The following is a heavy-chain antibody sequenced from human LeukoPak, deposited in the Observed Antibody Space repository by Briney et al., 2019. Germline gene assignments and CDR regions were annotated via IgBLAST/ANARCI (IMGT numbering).Heavy chain of an antibody. V-gene: IGHV3-64*01. D-gene: IGHD5-12*01. CDR3: ARARVRYSGYDWDY. CDR2: ISSNGGST. J-gene: IGHJ4*02. Sequence: PGGSLRLSCAASGFTFSSYAMHWVRQAPGKGLEYVSAISSNGGSTYYANSVKGRFTISRDNSKNTLYLQMGSLRAEDMAVYYCARARVRYSGYDWDYRGQGTLVTVSS. CDR1: GFTFSSYA.